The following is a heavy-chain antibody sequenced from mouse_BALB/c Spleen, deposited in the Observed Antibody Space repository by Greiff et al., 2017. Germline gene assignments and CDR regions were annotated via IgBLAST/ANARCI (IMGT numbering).Heavy chain of an antibody. D-gene: IGHD1-1*02. V-gene: IGHV1-87*01. CDR3: ASQGYGPTGDYAMDY. CDR1: GYTFTSYW. Sequence: QVQLQQSGAELARPGASVKLSCKASGYTFTSYWMQWVKQRPGQGLEWIGAIYPGDGDTRYTQKFKGKATLTADKSSSTAYMQLSSLASEDSAVYYCASQGYGPTGDYAMDYWGQGTSVTVSS. J-gene: IGHJ4*01. CDR2: IYPGDGDT.